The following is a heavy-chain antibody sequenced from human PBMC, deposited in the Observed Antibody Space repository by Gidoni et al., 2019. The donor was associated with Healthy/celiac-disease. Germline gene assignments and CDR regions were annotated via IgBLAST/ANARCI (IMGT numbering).Heavy chain of an antibody. Sequence: LEWVAVISYDGSNKYYADSVKGRFTISRDNAKNTLYLQMNSLRAEDTAVYYCARDTGRGSYYIYYFDYWGQGILVTVSS. V-gene: IGHV3-30-3*01. J-gene: IGHJ4*02. D-gene: IGHD1-26*01. CDR2: ISYDGSNK. CDR3: ARDTGRGSYYIYYFDY.